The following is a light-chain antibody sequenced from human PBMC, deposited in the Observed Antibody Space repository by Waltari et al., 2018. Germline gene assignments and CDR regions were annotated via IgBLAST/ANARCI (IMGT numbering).Light chain of an antibody. CDR3: QHYKNYPVT. V-gene: IGKV1D-16*01. CDR1: QDITNW. J-gene: IGKJ4*01. Sequence: DIQMTQSPSSLSASVGARVTITCRASQDITNWLAWYQQKPQKAPKSLIYDASTLQSGVPSRFSGSGSGTDFTLTITNLQPEDSATYYCQHYKNYPVTFGGGTKVEIK. CDR2: DAS.